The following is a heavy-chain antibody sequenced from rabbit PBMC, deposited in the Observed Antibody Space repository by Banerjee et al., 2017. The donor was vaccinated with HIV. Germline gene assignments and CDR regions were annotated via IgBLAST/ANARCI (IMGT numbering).Heavy chain of an antibody. V-gene: IGHV1S45*01. CDR1: GFSFSRGYD. D-gene: IGHD6-1*01. CDR3: ARTGGYASDGYGHFKL. CDR2: IYPGNGDT. Sequence: QEQLEESGGDLVKPEGSLTLTCTASGFSFSRGYDMCWVRQAPGKGLEWIACIYPGNGDTHYASWAKGRFSISKTSSTTVTLQKTSLTAADTATYFCARTGGYASDGYGHFKLWGQGTLVTVS. J-gene: IGHJ4*01.